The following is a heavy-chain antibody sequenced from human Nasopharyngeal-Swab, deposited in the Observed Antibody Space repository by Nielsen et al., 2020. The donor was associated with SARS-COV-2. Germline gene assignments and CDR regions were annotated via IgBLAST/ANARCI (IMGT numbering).Heavy chain of an antibody. Sequence: VRQAPGKGLEWMANIKQDGSEKYYVDSVKGRFTISRDNAKNSLYLQMNSLRAEDTAVYYCARVGSSGWYSGGYFDYWGQGTLVTVSS. J-gene: IGHJ4*02. V-gene: IGHV3-7*05. D-gene: IGHD6-19*01. CDR3: ARVGSSGWYSGGYFDY. CDR2: IKQDGSEK.